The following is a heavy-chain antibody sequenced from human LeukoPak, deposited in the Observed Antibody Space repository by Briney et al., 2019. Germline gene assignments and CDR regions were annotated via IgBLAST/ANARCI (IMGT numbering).Heavy chain of an antibody. CDR2: IKQDGSEK. J-gene: IGHJ4*02. CDR3: AREGYSSSWAFDY. V-gene: IGHV3-7*03. Sequence: GGSLRLSCAASGFTFSSYWMSWVRQAPGKGLEWVANIKQDGSEKYYVDSVKGRFTISRDNAKNPLYLQMNSLRAEDTAVYYCAREGYSSSWAFDYWGQGTLVTVSS. D-gene: IGHD6-13*01. CDR1: GFTFSSYW.